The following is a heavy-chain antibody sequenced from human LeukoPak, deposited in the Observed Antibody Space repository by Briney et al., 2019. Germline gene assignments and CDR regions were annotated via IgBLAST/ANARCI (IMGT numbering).Heavy chain of an antibody. D-gene: IGHD2-2*01. CDR1: GGSFSGYY. Sequence: PSETLSLTCAVYGGSFSGYYWSWIRQPPGKGLEWIGEINHSGSTNYNPSLKSRVTIPVDTSKNQFSLKLSSVTAADTAVYYCARGGGRYCSSTSCYVGYWGQGTLVTVSS. CDR2: INHSGST. CDR3: ARGGGRYCSSTSCYVGY. J-gene: IGHJ4*02. V-gene: IGHV4-34*01.